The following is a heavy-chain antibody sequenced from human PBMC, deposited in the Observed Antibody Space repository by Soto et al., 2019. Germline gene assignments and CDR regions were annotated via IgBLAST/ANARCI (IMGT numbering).Heavy chain of an antibody. CDR1: GYTFSNFW. J-gene: IGHJ4*02. V-gene: IGHV5-51*01. CDR2: IYPGDHET. CDR3: ARSPRSSPYFDY. D-gene: IGHD6-13*01. Sequence: PGESLTISCQSSGYTFSNFWIGWVRQLPGKGLEWMGIIYPGDHETRYSPSFHGKATISADRSINTAYLQWNSLEASDTAFYFCARSPRSSPYFDYWGQGALVTVSS.